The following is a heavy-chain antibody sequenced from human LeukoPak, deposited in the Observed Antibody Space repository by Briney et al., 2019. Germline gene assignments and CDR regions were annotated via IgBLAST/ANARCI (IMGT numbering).Heavy chain of an antibody. Sequence: GGSLRLSCAASGFTFSSFAMSWVRQAPGKGLEWVSSMSGSGGSTYYADSVKGRFTISRDNSRNTLYLQMNSLRADDTAVCYCAKDHGVAVAGMYYWGQGTLVTVSS. J-gene: IGHJ4*02. CDR2: MSGSGGST. D-gene: IGHD6-19*01. V-gene: IGHV3-23*01. CDR1: GFTFSSFA. CDR3: AKDHGVAVAGMYY.